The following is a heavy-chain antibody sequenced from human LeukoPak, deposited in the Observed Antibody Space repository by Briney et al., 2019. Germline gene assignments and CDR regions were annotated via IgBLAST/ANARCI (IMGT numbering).Heavy chain of an antibody. J-gene: IGHJ4*02. CDR1: GFTSSSYG. D-gene: IGHD1-26*01. CDR2: IWYDGSNK. V-gene: IGHV3-33*01. Sequence: PGGSLRLSCAASGFTSSSYGMHWVRQAPGKGLEWVAVIWYDGSNKYYADSVKGRFTISRDNSKNTLYLQMNSLRAEDTAVYYCARANEWEPFPFDYWGQGTLVTVSS. CDR3: ARANEWEPFPFDY.